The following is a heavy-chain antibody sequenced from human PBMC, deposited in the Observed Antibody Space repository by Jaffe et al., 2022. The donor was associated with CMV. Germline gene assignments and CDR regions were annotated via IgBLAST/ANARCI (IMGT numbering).Heavy chain of an antibody. CDR2: IDPSDSYT. D-gene: IGHD5-18*01. CDR3: ARHSRLADTSMILGYFYFYMDV. CDR1: GYRFTTHW. J-gene: IGHJ6*03. V-gene: IGHV5-10-1*03. Sequence: EVLLVQSGAEVKKPGESLGISCQGSGYRFTTHWISWVRQMPGGGLEWMGRIDPSDSYTTYSPSFQGHVSISADKSSDTAFLQWSNLKASDTAIYYCARHSRLADTSMILGYFYFYMDVWGKGTAVTVSS.